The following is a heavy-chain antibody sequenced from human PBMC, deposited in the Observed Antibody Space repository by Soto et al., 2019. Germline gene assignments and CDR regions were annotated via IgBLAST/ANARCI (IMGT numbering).Heavy chain of an antibody. V-gene: IGHV3-23*01. CDR3: AKSDWDCTNGVCYFDY. D-gene: IGHD2-8*01. Sequence: GGSLRLSCAASGFTFSSYAMSWVRQAPGKGLEWVSAISGSGGSTYYADSVKGRFTISRDNSKNTLYLQMNSLRAEDTAVYYCAKSDWDCTNGVCYFDYWGQGTLVTVSS. J-gene: IGHJ4*02. CDR2: ISGSGGST. CDR1: GFTFSSYA.